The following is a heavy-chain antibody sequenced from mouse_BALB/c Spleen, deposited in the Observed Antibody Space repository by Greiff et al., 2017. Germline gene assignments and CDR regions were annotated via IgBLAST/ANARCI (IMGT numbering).Heavy chain of an antibody. Sequence: VQLQQSGPELVKPGASVKMSCKASGYTFTSYYIHWVKQRPGQGLEWIGWIYPGDGSTKYNEKFKGKTTLTADKSSSTAYMLLSSLTSEDSAIYFCARKERTFTTALDYWGQGTTCTVSS. CDR2: IYPGDGST. J-gene: IGHJ2*01. V-gene: IGHV1S56*01. CDR3: ARKERTFTTALDY. D-gene: IGHD1-2*01. CDR1: GYTFTSYY.